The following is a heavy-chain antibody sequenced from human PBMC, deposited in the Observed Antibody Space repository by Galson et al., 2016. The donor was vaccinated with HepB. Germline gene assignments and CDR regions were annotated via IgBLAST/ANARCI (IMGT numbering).Heavy chain of an antibody. CDR1: GGSISSYY. J-gene: IGHJ6*03. CDR3: ASYYYYMDV. CDR2: IYYSGST. Sequence: SETLSLTCTVSGGSISSYYWSWIRQPPGKGLEWIAYIYYSGSTNYNPSLKSRVTISVDTSKNQFSLKLRSVTAADTAVYYCASYYYYMDVWGKGTTVTVSS. V-gene: IGHV4-59*01.